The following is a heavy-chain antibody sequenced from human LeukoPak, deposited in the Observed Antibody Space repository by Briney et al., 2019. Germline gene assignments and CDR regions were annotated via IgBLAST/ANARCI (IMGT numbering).Heavy chain of an antibody. Sequence: SVKVSFKASGGTFSSYAISWVRQAPGQGLEWMGGIIPIFGTANYAQKFQGRVTITADESTSTAYMELSSLRSEDTAVYYCARGEVVVVPAAIWGGLDYWGQGTLVTVSS. CDR3: ARGEVVVVPAAIWGGLDY. V-gene: IGHV1-69*01. CDR2: IIPIFGTA. CDR1: GGTFSSYA. D-gene: IGHD2-2*01. J-gene: IGHJ4*02.